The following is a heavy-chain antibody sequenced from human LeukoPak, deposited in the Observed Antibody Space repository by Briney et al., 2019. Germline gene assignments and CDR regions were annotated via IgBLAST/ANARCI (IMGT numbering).Heavy chain of an antibody. D-gene: IGHD3-10*01. CDR1: GYSFTSYW. Sequence: GESLKISCKGSGYSFTSYWIGWVRQMPGKGLEWMGIIYPGDFDTRYSPSFQGQVTISADKSISTAYLQWSSLKASDTAMYYCARRLTYYYGSRSYYFDYWGQGTLVTVSS. CDR2: IYPGDFDT. V-gene: IGHV5-51*01. CDR3: ARRLTYYYGSRSYYFDY. J-gene: IGHJ4*02.